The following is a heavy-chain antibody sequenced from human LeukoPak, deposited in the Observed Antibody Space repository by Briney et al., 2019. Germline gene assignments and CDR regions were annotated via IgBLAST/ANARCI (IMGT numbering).Heavy chain of an antibody. J-gene: IGHJ3*02. V-gene: IGHV3-30*04. CDR1: GFTFSSYA. D-gene: IGHD2-15*01. CDR3: ARELLTRRDIVTKIMKKHHLNAFDI. CDR2: ISYDGSNK. Sequence: TGRSLRLSCAASGFTFSSYAMHWVRQAPGKGLEWVAVISYDGSNKYYADSVKGRFTISRDNSKNTLYLQMNSLRAEDTAVYYCARELLTRRDIVTKIMKKHHLNAFDIWGQGTMVTVSS.